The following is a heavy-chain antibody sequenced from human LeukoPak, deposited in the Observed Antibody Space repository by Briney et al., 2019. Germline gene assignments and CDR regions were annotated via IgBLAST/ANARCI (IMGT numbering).Heavy chain of an antibody. D-gene: IGHD3-22*01. CDR3: ARPLGYYDSSGYYTTPLDY. Sequence: GGSLRLSCAASGFTFSSYSMNWVRQAPGKGLEWVSSISSSSSSYIYYADSVKGRFTISRDNAKNSLYLQMNSLRAEDTAVYYCARPLGYYDSSGYYTTPLDYWGQGTLVTVSS. CDR1: GFTFSSYS. V-gene: IGHV3-21*01. J-gene: IGHJ4*02. CDR2: ISSSSSSYI.